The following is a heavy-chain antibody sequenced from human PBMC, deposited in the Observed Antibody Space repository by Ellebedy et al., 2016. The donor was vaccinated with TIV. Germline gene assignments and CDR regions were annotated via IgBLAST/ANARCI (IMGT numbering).Heavy chain of an antibody. D-gene: IGHD3-10*01. Sequence: MPSETLSLTCTVSGGSISSGVFYWTWIRQQPGKGLEWIGNIYYSGSTYYRPSLKTRVTISLDTSNNQFSLRLNSVTAADTAVYYCARDEGGSGSLSYWGQGSLVTVSS. CDR1: GGSISSGVFY. J-gene: IGHJ4*02. V-gene: IGHV4-31*03. CDR2: IYYSGST. CDR3: ARDEGGSGSLSY.